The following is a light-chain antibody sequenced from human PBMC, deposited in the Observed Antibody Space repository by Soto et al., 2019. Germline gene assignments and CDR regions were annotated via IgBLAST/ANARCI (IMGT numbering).Light chain of an antibody. V-gene: IGKV3-20*01. CDR1: QSVSKTY. Sequence: EIVLTQSPGTLSLSPGERATLSCRASQSVSKTYLAWYQQKPGQAPRLLMFGVSSRATGIPGRFSGSGSGTDFTLTISRLEPGDFAVYYCQQYGTLPWTFGQGTKVEIK. J-gene: IGKJ1*01. CDR3: QQYGTLPWT. CDR2: GVS.